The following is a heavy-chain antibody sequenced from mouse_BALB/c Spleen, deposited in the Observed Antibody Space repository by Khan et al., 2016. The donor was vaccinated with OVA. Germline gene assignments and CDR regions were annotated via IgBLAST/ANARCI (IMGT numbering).Heavy chain of an antibody. J-gene: IGHJ3*01. Sequence: VQLKESGPELMKPGASVKISCKASGYSFTSYYIHWMIETHGTSLEWIGYIDPFSGATTYNQKFTGKATLTVDKSSNTAYIHLRNLTSEDSAVYYWTRHGYVAWFTYWGQGTLVTVSA. CDR3: TRHGYVAWFTY. CDR2: IDPFSGAT. V-gene: IGHV1-31*01. D-gene: IGHD2-2*01. CDR1: GYSFTSYY.